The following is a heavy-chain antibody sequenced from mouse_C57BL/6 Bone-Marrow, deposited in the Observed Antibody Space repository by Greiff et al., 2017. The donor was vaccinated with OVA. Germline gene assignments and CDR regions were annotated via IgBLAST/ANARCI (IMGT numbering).Heavy chain of an antibody. CDR1: GYTFTSYW. J-gene: IGHJ2*01. CDR2: IDPSDSDT. CDR3: ARGHYDRFDY. V-gene: IGHV1-69*01. D-gene: IGHD2-1*01. Sequence: QVQLQQPGAELVMPGASVKLSCKASGYTFTSYWMHWVKQRPGQGLEWIGEIDPSDSDTNYNQKFKGKSTLTVDKSSSTAYMQLSSLTSEDSEVYYCARGHYDRFDYWGQGTTLTVSS.